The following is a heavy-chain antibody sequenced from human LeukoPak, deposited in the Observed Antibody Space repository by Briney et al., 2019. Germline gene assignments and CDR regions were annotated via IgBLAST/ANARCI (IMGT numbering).Heavy chain of an antibody. CDR3: AKGSYYDSSGSFYFDY. J-gene: IGHJ4*02. D-gene: IGHD3-22*01. V-gene: IGHV3-74*01. CDR1: GFTFSGYW. CDR2: INNDGSYT. Sequence: GGSLRLSCAASGFTFSGYWMHWVRQAPGKGLVWVSRINNDGSYTSYADSVKGRFTISRDNSKNTLYVQVNSLGTEDTAAYYCAKGSYYDSSGSFYFDYWGQGTLVTVSS.